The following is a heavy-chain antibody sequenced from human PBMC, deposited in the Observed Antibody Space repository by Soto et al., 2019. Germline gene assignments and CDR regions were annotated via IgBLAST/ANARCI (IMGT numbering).Heavy chain of an antibody. V-gene: IGHV1-46*01. D-gene: IGHD2-21*02. CDR1: GDTFTDYY. CDR2: VNPSGGHT. CDR3: ARGGPVVVVTAALDY. Sequence: QVQLMQSGAEVKKPGASVKVSCKASGDTFTDYYKHWVRQAPGQGLEWMGTVNPSGGHTTYAQHVLGRVTMTRDTSTSPLCMELTSLTSDDTAVYYWARGGPVVVVTAALDYWGQGTLVTVSS. J-gene: IGHJ4*02.